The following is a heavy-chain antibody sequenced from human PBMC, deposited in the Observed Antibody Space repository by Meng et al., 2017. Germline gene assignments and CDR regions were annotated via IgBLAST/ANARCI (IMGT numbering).Heavy chain of an antibody. V-gene: IGHV4-34*01. D-gene: IGHD2-2*02. CDR2: INHSGST. CDR1: GGSFSGYY. J-gene: IGHJ4*02. CDR3: ARGVQCSTSCYIDY. Sequence: VHRPQWGAGLLKPSETLSLTCAVYGGSFSGYYWSWIRQPPGKGLEWIGEINHSGSTNYNPSLKSRVTISVDTSKNQFSLKLSSVTAADTAVYYCARGVQCSTSCYIDYWGQGTLVTVSS.